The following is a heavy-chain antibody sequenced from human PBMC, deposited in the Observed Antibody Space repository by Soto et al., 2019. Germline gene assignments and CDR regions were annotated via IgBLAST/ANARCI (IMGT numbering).Heavy chain of an antibody. V-gene: IGHV4-34*01. CDR1: GGSFSGYY. CDR3: ARRVRFLGWSRRRPIDY. Sequence: QVQLQQWGAGLLKPSETLSLTCAVYGGSFSGYYWSWIRQPPGKGLEWIGEINQSGSTNYNPSLTSRVTIPADTSKNQFSLKLSSVTAADTAVYYCARRVRFLGWSRRRPIDYWGQGTLVTVSS. J-gene: IGHJ4*02. D-gene: IGHD3-3*01. CDR2: INQSGST.